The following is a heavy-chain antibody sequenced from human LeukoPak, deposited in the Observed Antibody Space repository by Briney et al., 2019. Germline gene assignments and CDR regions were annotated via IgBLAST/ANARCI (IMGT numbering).Heavy chain of an antibody. Sequence: ASVKVSCKASGYIFTSYNMNWVRQAPGQGLEWMGIINPSGGSTNYAQKFQGRVTMTRDTSTSTAYMELRSLRSDDTAVYYCARADIVATIRGWYYMDVGGKGTTVTIS. CDR3: ARADIVATIRGWYYMDV. J-gene: IGHJ6*03. V-gene: IGHV1-46*01. D-gene: IGHD5-12*01. CDR2: INPSGGST. CDR1: GYIFTSYN.